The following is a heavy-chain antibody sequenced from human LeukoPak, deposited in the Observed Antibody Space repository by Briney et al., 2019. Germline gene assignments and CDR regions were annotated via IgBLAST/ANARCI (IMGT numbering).Heavy chain of an antibody. CDR1: GFTFDDYA. J-gene: IGHJ6*02. D-gene: IGHD6-13*01. Sequence: GGSLRLSCAASGFTFDDYAMHWVRQAPGKGLEWVSGISWNSGSIGHADSVKGRFTISRDNAKNSLYLQMNSLRAEDTALYYCAKDIGIAAAGTYYGMDVWGQGTTVTVSS. CDR3: AKDIGIAAAGTYYGMDV. V-gene: IGHV3-9*01. CDR2: ISWNSGSI.